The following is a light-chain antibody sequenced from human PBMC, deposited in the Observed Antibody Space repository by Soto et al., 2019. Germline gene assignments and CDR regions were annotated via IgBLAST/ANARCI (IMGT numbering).Light chain of an antibody. Sequence: QSALTQPASVSGSPGQSITISCTGTNRDVGNYDFVSWYQQHPGKAPKLMIYEDIKRPSGVSNRFSGSKSGNTASLTISGLQAEDEADYYCCSYAGSSTYVFGSGTKVTVL. CDR1: NRDVGNYDF. CDR2: EDI. V-gene: IGLV2-23*01. CDR3: CSYAGSSTYV. J-gene: IGLJ1*01.